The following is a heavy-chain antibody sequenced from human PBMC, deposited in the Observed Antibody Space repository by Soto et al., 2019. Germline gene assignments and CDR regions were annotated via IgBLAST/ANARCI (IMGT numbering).Heavy chain of an antibody. J-gene: IGHJ6*02. Sequence: PSETLSLTCAVYGGSFSGYYWSWIRQPPGKGLEWIGEINHSGGTNYNPSLKSRVTISVDTSKNQFSLKLSSVTAADTAVYYCATPLVVPAAMRDYYYYYGMDVWGQGTTVTVSS. D-gene: IGHD2-2*01. CDR2: INHSGGT. V-gene: IGHV4-34*01. CDR3: ATPLVVPAAMRDYYYYYGMDV. CDR1: GGSFSGYY.